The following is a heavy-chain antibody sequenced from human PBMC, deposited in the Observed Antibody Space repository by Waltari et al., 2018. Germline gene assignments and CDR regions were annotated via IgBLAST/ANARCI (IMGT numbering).Heavy chain of an antibody. CDR2: VSYDGGTK. D-gene: IGHD3-10*01. CDR3: AKEVGVSGSSYMSYFDH. Sequence: QVQLVESGGDVVQPGRSLRLSCAAAAFTFRNYGMHWVRQAPGKGLEWVAVVSYDGGTKYYAESVKGRFTISRDNSKNTLYLQMNSLRAEDTAVYYCAKEVGVSGSSYMSYFDHWGQGSLVTVSS. V-gene: IGHV3-30*18. J-gene: IGHJ4*02. CDR1: AFTFRNYG.